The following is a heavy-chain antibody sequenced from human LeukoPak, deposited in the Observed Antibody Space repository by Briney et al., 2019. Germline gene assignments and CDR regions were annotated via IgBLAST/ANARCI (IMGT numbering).Heavy chain of an antibody. D-gene: IGHD1-26*01. CDR3: ARGPTVGAAAYYYYGMDV. Sequence: ASVKVSCKASGYTFTSYGISWVRQAPGQGLEWMGGIIPIFGTANYAQKFQGRVTITADESTSTAYMELSSLRSEDTAVYYCARGPTVGAAAYYYYGMDVWGQGTTVTVSS. V-gene: IGHV1-69*13. CDR2: IIPIFGTA. CDR1: GYTFTSYG. J-gene: IGHJ6*02.